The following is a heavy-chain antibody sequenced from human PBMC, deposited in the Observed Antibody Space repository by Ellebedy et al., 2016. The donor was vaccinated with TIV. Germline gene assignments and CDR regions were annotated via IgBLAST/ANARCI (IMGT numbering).Heavy chain of an antibody. D-gene: IGHD4-11*01. Sequence: GESLKISCAASGFTFTTYWMAWVRQAPGKGLEWVANINQGGSETYYVDSVKGRFTISRDNAKNSLYLQMNSLRAEDTAVYYCAKARSTVTTPLDYWGQGTLVTVSS. V-gene: IGHV3-7*03. J-gene: IGHJ4*02. CDR1: GFTFTTYW. CDR3: AKARSTVTTPLDY. CDR2: INQGGSET.